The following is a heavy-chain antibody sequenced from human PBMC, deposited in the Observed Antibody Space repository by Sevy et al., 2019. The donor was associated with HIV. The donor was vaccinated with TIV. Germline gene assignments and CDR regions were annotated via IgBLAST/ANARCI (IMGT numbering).Heavy chain of an antibody. D-gene: IGHD3-3*01. CDR3: AKGDFWSTYYYYYGMDV. CDR1: GFTFSSYG. CDR2: LRYDGSNK. J-gene: IGHJ6*02. V-gene: IGHV3-30*02. Sequence: GGSLRLSCAASGFTFSSYGMHWVRPAPGKGLEWVAFLRYDGSNKYYANSVKGRFTISRDNSKNTLYLQMNSLRAEDTAVYYCAKGDFWSTYYYYYGMDVWGQGTTVTVSS.